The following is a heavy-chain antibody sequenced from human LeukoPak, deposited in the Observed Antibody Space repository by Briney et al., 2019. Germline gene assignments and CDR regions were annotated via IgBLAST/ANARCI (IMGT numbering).Heavy chain of an antibody. J-gene: IGHJ3*02. CDR2: INPNSGRT. CDR1: GYTFTGYY. Sequence: GASVNVSCKASGYTFTGYYMNWVRQAPGQGLEWMGWINPNSGRTNYAQKFQGRVTMTSDTSISTAYMELSRLRSDDTAVYYCATPTNSGYDPWDAFDIWGQGTMVTVSS. D-gene: IGHD5-12*01. V-gene: IGHV1-2*02. CDR3: ATPTNSGYDPWDAFDI.